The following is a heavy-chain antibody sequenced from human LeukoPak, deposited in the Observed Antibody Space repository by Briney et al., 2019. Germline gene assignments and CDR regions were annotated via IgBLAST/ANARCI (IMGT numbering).Heavy chain of an antibody. V-gene: IGHV4-34*01. CDR3: ARRRRSYYYGSGSPTLFDY. CDR2: INHSGST. Sequence: SETLSLTCAVYGGSFSGYYWSWIHQPPGKGLEWIGEINHSGSTNYNPSLKSRVTISVDTSKNQFSLKLSSVTAADTAVYYCARRRRSYYYGSGSPTLFDYWGQGTLVTVSS. J-gene: IGHJ4*02. CDR1: GGSFSGYY. D-gene: IGHD3-10*01.